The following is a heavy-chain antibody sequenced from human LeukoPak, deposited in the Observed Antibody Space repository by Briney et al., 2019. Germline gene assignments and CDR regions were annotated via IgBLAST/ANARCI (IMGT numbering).Heavy chain of an antibody. CDR3: ARAHEYGDLLIDY. CDR1: GYTFTGYY. CDR2: INPHSGGT. D-gene: IGHD4-17*01. J-gene: IGHJ4*01. Sequence: ASVKVSCKASGYTFTGYYMHWVRQAPGQGLEWMGWINPHSGGTNYAQKFQGRVTMTRDTSISTAYMDLSRLRSDDTAVYYCARAHEYGDLLIDYWGHGTLVTVYS. V-gene: IGHV1-2*02.